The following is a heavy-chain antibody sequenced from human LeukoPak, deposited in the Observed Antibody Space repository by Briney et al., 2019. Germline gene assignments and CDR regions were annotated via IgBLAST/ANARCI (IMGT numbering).Heavy chain of an antibody. Sequence: TSQTLSLTCAISGDSVSSNSAAWNWIRQPPSRGLEWLGRTYYRSKWYNDYAVSVKSRITINPDTSKNQFSLQLNSVTPEDTAVYYCARGPPYHEVGNFDYWGQGTLVTVSS. CDR3: ARGPPYHEVGNFDY. CDR1: GDSVSSNSAA. J-gene: IGHJ4*02. D-gene: IGHD7-27*01. V-gene: IGHV6-1*01. CDR2: TYYRSKWYN.